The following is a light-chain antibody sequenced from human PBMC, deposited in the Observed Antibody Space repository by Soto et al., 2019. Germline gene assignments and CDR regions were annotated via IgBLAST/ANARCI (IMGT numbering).Light chain of an antibody. V-gene: IGKV1-6*01. Sequence: AIQVTQSPSSLSASVGDRVTITCRATQGYRGDLGWHQQKPGKAPKLLIYAASDLQAEVPSRFNGSGSGTDFTLTISSLQAEDFATYYCLQDYDYQWTFGQGTKLEI. J-gene: IGKJ2*02. CDR2: AAS. CDR1: QGYRGD. CDR3: LQDYDYQWT.